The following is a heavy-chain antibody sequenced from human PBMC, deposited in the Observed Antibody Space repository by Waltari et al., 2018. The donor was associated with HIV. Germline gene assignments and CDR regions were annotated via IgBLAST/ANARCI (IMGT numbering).Heavy chain of an antibody. J-gene: IGHJ4*02. Sequence: QVQLQESGPGLVKPSETLSLTCTVSGGSISSYYWSWIRQPPGKGLEWIGYIYYSGSTNYNPSLKSRVSISVDTSKNQFSLKLSSVTAADTAVYYWARGSDYDFWSSVNFDYWGQGTLVTVSS. CDR3: ARGSDYDFWSSVNFDY. CDR2: IYYSGST. V-gene: IGHV4-59*01. D-gene: IGHD3-3*01. CDR1: GGSISSYY.